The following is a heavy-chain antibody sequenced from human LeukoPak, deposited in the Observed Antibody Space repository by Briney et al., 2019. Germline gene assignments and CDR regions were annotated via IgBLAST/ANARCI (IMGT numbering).Heavy chain of an antibody. J-gene: IGHJ4*02. V-gene: IGHV4-59*08. CDR1: GDSISIYF. Sequence: SETLSLTCILAGDSISIYFWSWVRQPPGQGLEWIGYIYYAGSTNYSPSLKSRVTISIDTSKNQFSLKLSSVTAADTAGYYCARRLYGDYYFDYWGQGILVTVSS. CDR3: ARRLYGDYYFDY. CDR2: IYYAGST. D-gene: IGHD4-17*01.